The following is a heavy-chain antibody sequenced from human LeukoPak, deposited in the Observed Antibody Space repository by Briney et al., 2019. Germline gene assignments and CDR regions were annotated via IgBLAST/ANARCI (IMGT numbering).Heavy chain of an antibody. J-gene: IGHJ4*02. Sequence: PSETLSLTCTVSGGSISTYYWSWIRQPPGKGLEWIGYISYSGRTYYNPSLKSRVTISVDSSKNQFSLKLSSVTAADTAVYYCARHAFRYSSSWYGYWGQGTLVTVSS. CDR1: GGSISTYY. V-gene: IGHV4-59*08. CDR2: ISYSGRT. D-gene: IGHD6-13*01. CDR3: ARHAFRYSSSWYGY.